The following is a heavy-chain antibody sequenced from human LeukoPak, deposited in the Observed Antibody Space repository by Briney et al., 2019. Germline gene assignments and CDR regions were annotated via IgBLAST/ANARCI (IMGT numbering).Heavy chain of an antibody. J-gene: IGHJ4*02. CDR2: ISGTGYNT. CDR1: GFTFRNCA. Sequence: GGSLRLSCAASGFTFRNCAMSWVRQAPGKGLEWVSGISGTGYNTYYADSVKGRFTISRDNSKNTLYLQMNSLGAEDTAVYYCVKHVSGSLFYFDYWGQRTLVTVSS. V-gene: IGHV3-23*01. CDR3: VKHVSGSLFYFDY. D-gene: IGHD3-10*01.